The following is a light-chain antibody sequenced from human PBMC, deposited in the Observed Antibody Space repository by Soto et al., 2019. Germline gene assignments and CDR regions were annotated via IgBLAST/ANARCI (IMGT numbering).Light chain of an antibody. CDR1: SNDVGGYNY. CDR2: EVS. CDR3: TSYRSINTLV. V-gene: IGLV2-14*01. J-gene: IGLJ2*01. Sequence: QSALTQPASVSGSPGQSITISCTGTSNDVGGYNYVSWYQQHPGTAPKLMIYEVSNRPSGISDRFSGSKSDNTASLTISGLQAEDEADYYCTSYRSINTLVFGGGTKVTVL.